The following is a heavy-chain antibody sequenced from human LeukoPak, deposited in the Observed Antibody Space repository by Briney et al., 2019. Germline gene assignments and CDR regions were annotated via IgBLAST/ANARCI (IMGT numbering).Heavy chain of an antibody. J-gene: IGHJ4*02. CDR2: IGDNDVAT. CDR3: AKGNSGQHFFGS. D-gene: IGHD2-21*01. Sequence: GGSLRLSCAASGFTFSSCAMNWVRQAPGKGLEWVSVIGDNDVATYYADSVKGRFTISRDNSKNTLYLQMNSLRVEDAAVYFCAKGNSGQHFFGSWGQGILVTVSS. CDR1: GFTFSSCA. V-gene: IGHV3-23*01.